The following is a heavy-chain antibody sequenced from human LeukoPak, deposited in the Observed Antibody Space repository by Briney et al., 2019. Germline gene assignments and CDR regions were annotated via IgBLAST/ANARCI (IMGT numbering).Heavy chain of an antibody. D-gene: IGHD5-18*01. J-gene: IGHJ6*02. CDR1: GGSITSYY. CDR3: ARDLDTARWDYYGMDV. Sequence: SETLSLTCIVSGGSITSYYWSWIRQPPGKGLEWIGYIYDSGSTKYNPSLKSRVTISVDTSKNQFSLKLSSVTAADTGVYYCARDLDTARWDYYGMDVWGQGTTVTVSS. CDR2: IYDSGST. V-gene: IGHV4-59*01.